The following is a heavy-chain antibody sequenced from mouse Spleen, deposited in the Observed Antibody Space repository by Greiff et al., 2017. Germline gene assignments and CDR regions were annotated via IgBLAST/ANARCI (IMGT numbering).Heavy chain of an antibody. CDR3: TTDTTLFCY. CDR1: GLNIKDDY. V-gene: IGHV14-4*01. J-gene: IGHJ2*01. D-gene: IGHD2-12*01. CDR2: IDPENGDT. Sequence: EVQLQQSGAELVRPGASVKLSCTASGLNIKDDYMHWVKQRPEQGLEWIGWIDPENGDTEYASKFQGKATITADTSSNTAYLQLSSLTSEDTAVYYCTTDTTLFCYGGQGTTLTVSS.